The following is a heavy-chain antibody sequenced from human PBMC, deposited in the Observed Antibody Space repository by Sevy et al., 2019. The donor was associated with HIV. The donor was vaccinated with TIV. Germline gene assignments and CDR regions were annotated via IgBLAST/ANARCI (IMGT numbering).Heavy chain of an antibody. Sequence: SETLSLTCTVSGGSISSYYWSWIRQPPGKGLEWIGYIYYSGSTNYNPSLKSRVTISVDTSKNQFSLKLSSVTAADTAVYYCAREKVPYGSGSYYNGGSGYYYYMDVWGKGTTVTVSS. J-gene: IGHJ6*03. D-gene: IGHD3-10*01. CDR3: AREKVPYGSGSYYNGGSGYYYYMDV. CDR2: IYYSGST. CDR1: GGSISSYY. V-gene: IGHV4-59*01.